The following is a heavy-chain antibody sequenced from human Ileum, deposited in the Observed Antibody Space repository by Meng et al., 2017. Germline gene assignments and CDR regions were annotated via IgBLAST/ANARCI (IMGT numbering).Heavy chain of an antibody. V-gene: IGHV4-30-4*01. CDR2: IYYSGST. J-gene: IGHJ4*02. Sequence: QVQLQESGPGLLKSSQTLSLTCTVSGGSISIGDSYWSWVRQPPGKGLEWIGYIYYSGSTYYNPSLKSRAIMSVDTSKNHISLKLSSVTAADTAVYYCARDRGGSYYFDYWGQGTLVTVSS. CDR3: ARDRGGSYYFDY. CDR1: GGSISIGDSY. D-gene: IGHD2-15*01.